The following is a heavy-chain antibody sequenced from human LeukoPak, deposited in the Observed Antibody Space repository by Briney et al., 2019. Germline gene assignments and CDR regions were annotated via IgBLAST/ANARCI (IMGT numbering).Heavy chain of an antibody. V-gene: IGHV3-21*01. Sequence: PGGSLRLSCAASGFTFSSYSMNWVRQAPGKGLEWVSSISSSSSYIYYADSVKGRFTISSDNAKNSLYLQMNSLRAEDTAVYYCARDADYYDSSGYYFDYWGQGTLVTVSS. CDR2: ISSSSSYI. D-gene: IGHD3-22*01. CDR3: ARDADYYDSSGYYFDY. J-gene: IGHJ4*02. CDR1: GFTFSSYS.